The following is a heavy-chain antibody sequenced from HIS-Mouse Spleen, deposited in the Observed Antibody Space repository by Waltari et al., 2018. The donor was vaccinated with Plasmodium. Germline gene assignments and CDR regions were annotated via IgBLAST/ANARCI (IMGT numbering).Heavy chain of an antibody. J-gene: IGHJ3*02. Sequence: QVQLQESGPGLVKPSETLSLTCTVSGGSISSYYWSWIRQPPGKGLEWIGYIYYSGSTNAHPALKSRVTISVDTAKNQFSLKLSSVTAADTAVYYCARDCSSTSCLDAFDIWGQGTMVTVSS. CDR1: GGSISSYY. CDR3: ARDCSSTSCLDAFDI. V-gene: IGHV4-59*01. D-gene: IGHD2-2*01. CDR2: IYYSGST.